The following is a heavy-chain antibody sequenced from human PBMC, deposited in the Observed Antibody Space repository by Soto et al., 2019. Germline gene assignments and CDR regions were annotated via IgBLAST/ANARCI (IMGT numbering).Heavy chain of an antibody. Sequence: GGSLRLSSAASGFTFNIYALHWVRQAPGKGLEWVAVISFDGTKKYYSDSVKGRFTISRDNLKNTLYLQMNNLRVEDAALYFCAREDDYGYRYINYGLDVWGQGTTVTVSS. CDR3: AREDDYGYRYINYGLDV. D-gene: IGHD4-17*01. J-gene: IGHJ6*02. CDR1: GFTFNIYA. CDR2: ISFDGTKK. V-gene: IGHV3-30-3*01.